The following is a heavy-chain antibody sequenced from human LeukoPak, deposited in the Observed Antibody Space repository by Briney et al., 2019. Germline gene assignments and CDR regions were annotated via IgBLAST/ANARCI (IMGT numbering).Heavy chain of an antibody. J-gene: IGHJ5*02. CDR1: GYSISSGYY. Sequence: SETLSLTCSVSGYSISSGYYWGWIRQPPGKGLEWIGSIYHSGSTYYNPSLKSRVTISVDTSKNQFSLKLSSVTAADTAVYYCARVLYSSGWYRRDNWFDPWGQGTLVTVSS. CDR3: ARVLYSSGWYRRDNWFDP. D-gene: IGHD6-19*01. V-gene: IGHV4-38-2*02. CDR2: IYHSGST.